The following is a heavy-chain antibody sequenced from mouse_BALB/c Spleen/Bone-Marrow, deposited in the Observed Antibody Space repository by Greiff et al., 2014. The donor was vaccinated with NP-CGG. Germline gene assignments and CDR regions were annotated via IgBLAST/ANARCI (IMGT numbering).Heavy chain of an antibody. D-gene: IGHD2-1*01. CDR2: IRSKSNNYAT. Sequence: VQLKQSGGGLVQPKGSLKLSCAASGFTFNTYAMNWVRQAPGKGLEWVARIRSKSNNYATYYADSVKDRFTISRDDSQSMIYLQMNNLKTEDTAMYYCVRRNPYWYFDVWGAGTTVTVSS. CDR3: VRRNPYWYFDV. V-gene: IGHV10-1*02. J-gene: IGHJ1*01. CDR1: GFTFNTYA.